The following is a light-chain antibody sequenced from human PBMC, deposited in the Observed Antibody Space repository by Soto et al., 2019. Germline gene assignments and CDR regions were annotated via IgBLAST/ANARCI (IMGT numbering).Light chain of an antibody. CDR1: SSDVGAYNY. J-gene: IGLJ1*01. CDR2: HVT. Sequence: QSALTQPASVSGSLGQSITISCIGTSSDVGAYNYVSWYQQYPGKAPKLMIYHVTDRPSGVSNRFSGSKSGNTASLTISGLQAEDEADSYCCSYTTSKTFVFGTGTKATVL. V-gene: IGLV2-14*01. CDR3: CSYTTSKTFV.